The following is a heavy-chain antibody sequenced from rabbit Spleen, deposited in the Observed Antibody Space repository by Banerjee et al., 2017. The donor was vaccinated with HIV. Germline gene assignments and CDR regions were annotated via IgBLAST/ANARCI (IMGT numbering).Heavy chain of an antibody. CDR2: IDPVFGIA. J-gene: IGHJ6*01. CDR3: ARDGAGGSYFAL. Sequence: QLKETGGGLVQPGGSLTLSCKASGFAFTTYYMSWVRQAPGKGLEWIGSIDPVFGIANYASWVNGRFTISRDNAQNTVDLQMTSLTAADTATYFCARDGAGGSYFALWGPGTLVTVS. CDR1: GFAFTTYY. V-gene: IGHV1S7*01. D-gene: IGHD8-1*01.